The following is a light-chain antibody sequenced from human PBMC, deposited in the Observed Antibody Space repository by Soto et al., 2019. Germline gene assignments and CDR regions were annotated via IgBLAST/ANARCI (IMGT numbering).Light chain of an antibody. CDR3: ISYTDRQSYL. J-gene: IGLJ1*01. CDR2: AVS. Sequence: QSGLTQPASVSGSPGQSITISGSGTSSDIGSYNHVAWYQQFPGKSPKLMIYAVSDRPLGVSDRFSGSKSGITASLTISGLQTEDEADYYCISYTDRQSYLFGTGTKVTVL. V-gene: IGLV2-14*03. CDR1: SSDIGSYNH.